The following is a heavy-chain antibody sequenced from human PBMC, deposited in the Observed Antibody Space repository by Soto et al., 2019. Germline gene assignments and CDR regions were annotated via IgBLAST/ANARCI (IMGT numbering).Heavy chain of an antibody. V-gene: IGHV3-23*01. CDR2: ISSSGGST. CDR1: GLTFSSYA. D-gene: IGHD3-22*01. Sequence: PGGSLRLSCAASGLTFSSYAMSWVRQAPGKGLEWVSGISSSGGSTSYADSVKGRFSISRDNFKNTLYLQMNSLRAEDTAVYYCAKVSYSDSSGYLGWGQGGLVTGSS. CDR3: AKVSYSDSSGYLG. J-gene: IGHJ4*02.